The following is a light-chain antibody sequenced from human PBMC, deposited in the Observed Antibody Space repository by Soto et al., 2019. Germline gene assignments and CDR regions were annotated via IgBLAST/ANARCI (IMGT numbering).Light chain of an antibody. CDR3: QQRSNWPPIT. Sequence: IVLTHSPATLSLSPGERATLSCRASQSVKTFLVWYQQRPGQPPRLLIHDASHRAAGIPARFSGSGFGTDFTLTISSLEPEDAAVYYCQQRSNWPPITFGQGTRLEIK. J-gene: IGKJ5*01. CDR2: DAS. CDR1: QSVKTF. V-gene: IGKV3-11*01.